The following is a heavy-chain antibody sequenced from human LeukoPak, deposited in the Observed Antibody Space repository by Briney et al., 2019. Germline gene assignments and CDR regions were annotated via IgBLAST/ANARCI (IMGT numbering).Heavy chain of an antibody. Sequence: GGSLRLSCVGSGFNFSSFDMNWVRQAPGKGLEWISAISGGAGVTYYADSVKGRFTISRDNSKNSFFLDMNSLRADDTALYYCAKDGTFGDFDHWGQGALVAVSS. CDR2: ISGGAGVT. CDR3: AKDGTFGDFDH. CDR1: GFNFSSFD. V-gene: IGHV3-23*01. J-gene: IGHJ4*02. D-gene: IGHD3-16*01.